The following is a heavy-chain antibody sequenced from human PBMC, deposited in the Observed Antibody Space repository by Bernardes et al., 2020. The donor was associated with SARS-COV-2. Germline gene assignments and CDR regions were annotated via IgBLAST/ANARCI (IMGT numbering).Heavy chain of an antibody. CDR2: IYYTGSI. J-gene: IGHJ5*02. D-gene: IGHD2-15*01. V-gene: IGHV4-61*01. CDR1: RGSVSFGSYY. Sequence: SETLSLTCTVSRGSVSFGSYYWTWIRQPPGKGLEWIGYIYYTGSINYNPSLKSRVTISVDTSKNQFSLKLTSVTAADTAVYYCERGTGFCSGGSFGWIDPWGQGTLVSVSS. CDR3: ERGTGFCSGGSFGWIDP.